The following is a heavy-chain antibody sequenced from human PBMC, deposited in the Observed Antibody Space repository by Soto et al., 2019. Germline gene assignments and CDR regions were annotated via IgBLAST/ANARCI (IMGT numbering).Heavy chain of an antibody. CDR3: AQCAVLITMSGGWCNWSDP. J-gene: IGHJ5*02. CDR1: GFSFSSFA. CDR2: IRGTAT. D-gene: IGHD3-16*01. V-gene: IGHV3-23*01. Sequence: EVQLLESGGTLVQPGESLRLSCEVSGFSFSSFAMNWVRQAPGEGLEWVSSIRGTATSDADSVMGRFTISRDNSKNTVYLQMNTLRGEDTAVYYCAQCAVLITMSGGWCNWSDPWGQGTLVIGSS.